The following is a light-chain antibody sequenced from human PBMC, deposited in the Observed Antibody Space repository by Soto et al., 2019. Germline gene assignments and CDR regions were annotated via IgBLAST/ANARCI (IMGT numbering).Light chain of an antibody. J-gene: IGLJ1*01. CDR1: SNDVGDYKY. Sequence: QSALTQPASVSGSPGQSIIISCTGTSNDVGDYKYVSWYQQHPGKAPKLIMFDVSNRPSGVSNRFSGSKSGHTASLTISGLQAEDEADYYCGSYTSSSTRVFGTGTKVTVL. CDR2: DVS. CDR3: GSYTSSSTRV. V-gene: IGLV2-14*03.